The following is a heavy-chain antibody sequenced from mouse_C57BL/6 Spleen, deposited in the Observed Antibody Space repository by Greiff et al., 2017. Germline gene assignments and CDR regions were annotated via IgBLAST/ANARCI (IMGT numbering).Heavy chain of an antibody. Sequence: QVQLQQSGAELVRPGTSVKVSCKASGYAFTNYLIEWVKQRPGQGLEWIGVINPGSGGTNYNEKFKGKATLTADKSSSTAYMQLSSLTSEDSAVYICARASYGNSWYFDYWGQGTTLTVSS. J-gene: IGHJ2*01. D-gene: IGHD2-1*01. CDR2: INPGSGGT. CDR1: GYAFTNYL. CDR3: ARASYGNSWYFDY. V-gene: IGHV1-54*01.